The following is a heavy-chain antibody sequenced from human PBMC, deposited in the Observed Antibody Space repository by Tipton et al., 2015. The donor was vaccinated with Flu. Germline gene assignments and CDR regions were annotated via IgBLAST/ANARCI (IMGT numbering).Heavy chain of an antibody. CDR1: GGPITGYY. CDR3: ARHDVVPIIGNGMGV. J-gene: IGHJ6*02. Sequence: TLSLTCTASGGPITGYYWSWIRQPPGKGLEWIGYIFYLGNTNYNPSLESRVAISLDTSKNQFSLRLTSVTAADTAVYYCARHDVVPIIGNGMGVWGRGTTVSVS. D-gene: IGHD2-2*01. V-gene: IGHV4-59*08. CDR2: IFYLGNT.